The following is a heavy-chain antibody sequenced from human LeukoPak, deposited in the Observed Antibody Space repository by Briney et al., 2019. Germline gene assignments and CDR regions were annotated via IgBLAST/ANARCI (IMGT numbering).Heavy chain of an antibody. D-gene: IGHD2-15*01. J-gene: IGHJ4*02. CDR2: INPTSGGP. CDR1: GYSFTDYY. V-gene: IGHV1-2*02. Sequence: ASVTVSCKASGYSFTDYYMHWVRQAPGQGLEWMGWINPTSGGPNYAQKFQGRVTMTRDTSISTAYMELSRLRSDDTAVYYCALVGYCSGGSCSPFDHWGQGTLVTASS. CDR3: ALVGYCSGGSCSPFDH.